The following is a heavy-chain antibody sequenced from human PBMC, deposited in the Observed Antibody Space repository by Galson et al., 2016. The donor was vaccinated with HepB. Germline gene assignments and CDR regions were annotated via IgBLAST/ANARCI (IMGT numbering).Heavy chain of an antibody. V-gene: IGHV3-49*03. CDR3: ARGTPDYRQYYFDY. CDR1: GFTFGDYA. J-gene: IGHJ4*02. D-gene: IGHD4-11*01. Sequence: SLRLSCATSGFTFGDYAMSWFRQAPGKGLEWVGFIRSKTYGGTTEYAASVKARFTISRDDSKSFAYLQMSSLNTGDTAVYYCARGTPDYRQYYFDYWGQGTLVTVSS. CDR2: IRSKTYGGTT.